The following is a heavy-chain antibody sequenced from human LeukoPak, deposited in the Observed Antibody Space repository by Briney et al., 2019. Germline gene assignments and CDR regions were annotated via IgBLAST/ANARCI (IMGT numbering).Heavy chain of an antibody. V-gene: IGHV4-34*01. J-gene: IGHJ4*02. CDR1: GGSFSGYY. CDR2: INHSGST. D-gene: IGHD6-19*01. CDR3: ARVRRGYSSGWDY. Sequence: PSETLSLTCAVYGGSFSGYYWSWIRQPPGKGLEWIGEINHSGSTNYNPSLKSRVTISVDTSKNQFSLKLSSVTAADTAVYYCARVRRGYSSGWDYWGQGTLVTVSS.